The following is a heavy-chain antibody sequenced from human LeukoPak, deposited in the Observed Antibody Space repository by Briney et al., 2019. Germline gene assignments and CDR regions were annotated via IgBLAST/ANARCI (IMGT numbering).Heavy chain of an antibody. CDR3: ARDRAVAGLFDY. D-gene: IGHD6-19*01. CDR2: ISSNGGST. Sequence: PGGSLRLSCSASGFTLSSYAMHWVRQAPGKGLEYVSAISSNGGSTYYADSVKGRFTISRDNSKNTLYLQMNSLRAEDTAVYYCARDRAVAGLFDYWGQGTLVTVSS. J-gene: IGHJ4*02. V-gene: IGHV3-64*04. CDR1: GFTLSSYA.